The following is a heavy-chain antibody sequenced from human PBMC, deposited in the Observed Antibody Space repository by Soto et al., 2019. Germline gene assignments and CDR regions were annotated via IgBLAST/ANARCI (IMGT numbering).Heavy chain of an antibody. CDR3: ARSEITSTIWFGHHPFDY. CDR2: IIPILGIA. J-gene: IGHJ4*02. V-gene: IGHV1-69*02. Sequence: GASVKVSCKASGGTFSSYTISWVRQAPGQGLEWMGRIIPILGIANYAQKFQGRVTITADKSTSTAYMELSSLRSEDTAVYYCARSEITSTIWFGHHPFDYWGQGTLVTVSS. D-gene: IGHD3-10*01. CDR1: GGTFSSYT.